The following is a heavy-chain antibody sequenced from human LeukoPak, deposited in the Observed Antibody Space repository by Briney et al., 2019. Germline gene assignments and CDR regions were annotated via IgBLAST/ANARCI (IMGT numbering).Heavy chain of an antibody. CDR2: ISWNSGSI. J-gene: IGHJ3*02. CDR3: AKSSSWYYHDAFDI. Sequence: GGSLRLSCAASGFTFDDYAMHWVRQAPGKGLEWVSGISWNSGSIGYADSVRGRFTISRDNAKNSLYLQMNRLRAEDTALYYCAKSSSWYYHDAFDIWGQGTMVTVSS. D-gene: IGHD6-13*01. V-gene: IGHV3-9*01. CDR1: GFTFDDYA.